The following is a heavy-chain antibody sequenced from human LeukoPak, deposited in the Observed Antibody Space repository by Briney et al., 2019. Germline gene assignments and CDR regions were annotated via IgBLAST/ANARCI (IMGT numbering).Heavy chain of an antibody. CDR1: GFTFSTNT. D-gene: IGHD6-13*01. V-gene: IGHV3-21*01. J-gene: IGHJ4*02. CDR3: ARRGQQLIYFDS. CDR2: ISGSSSYI. Sequence: GGSLRLSCAASGFTFSTNTMNWVRQAPGKGLEWVSSISGSSSYIYYADSVRGRFTISRDNAKNSLYLQMNSLRAEDTAVYYCARRGQQLIYFDSWGQGTLVTVSS.